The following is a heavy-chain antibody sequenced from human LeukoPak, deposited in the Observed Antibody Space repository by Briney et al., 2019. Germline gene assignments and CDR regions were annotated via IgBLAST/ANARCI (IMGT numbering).Heavy chain of an antibody. CDR1: GGSISSGGYY. CDR2: IYHSGST. J-gene: IGHJ4*02. CDR3: ARVSFGEYNWNRFDY. D-gene: IGHD1-20*01. Sequence: PSETLSLTCTVSGGSISSGGYYWSWIRQPPGKGLEWIGYIYHSGSTYYNPSLKSRVTISVDRSKNQFSLKLSSVTAADTAVYYCARVSFGEYNWNRFDYWGQGTLVTVSS. V-gene: IGHV4-30-2*01.